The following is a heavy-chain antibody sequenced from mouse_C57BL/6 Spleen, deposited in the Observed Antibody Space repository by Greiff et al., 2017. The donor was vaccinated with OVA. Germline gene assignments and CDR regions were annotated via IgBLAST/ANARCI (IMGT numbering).Heavy chain of an antibody. J-gene: IGHJ4*01. CDR1: GYTFTDYY. V-gene: IGHV1-19*01. Sequence: VQLQQSGPVLVKPGASVKMSCKASGYTFTDYYMNWVKQSHGKSLEWIGVINPYNGGTSYNQKFKGKATLTVDKSSSTAYMELNSLTSEDSAVYYCSRYRHYYAMDYWGQGTSVTVSS. CDR3: SRYRHYYAMDY. CDR2: INPYNGGT.